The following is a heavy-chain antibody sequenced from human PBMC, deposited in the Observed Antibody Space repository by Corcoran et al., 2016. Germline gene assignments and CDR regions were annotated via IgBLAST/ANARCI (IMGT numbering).Heavy chain of an antibody. V-gene: IGHV3-7*03. Sequence: EVQLVESGGGLVQPGGSLRLSCAASGFTFSSYWMSWVRQAPGKGLEWVANIKQDGSEKYYVDSVKGRFTIPRDNAKNSLYLQMNSLRAEDTAVYYCASPTMCSGGSCYGYWGQGSLVTVSS. D-gene: IGHD2-15*01. CDR1: GFTFSSYW. J-gene: IGHJ4*02. CDR3: ASPTMCSGGSCYGY. CDR2: IKQDGSEK.